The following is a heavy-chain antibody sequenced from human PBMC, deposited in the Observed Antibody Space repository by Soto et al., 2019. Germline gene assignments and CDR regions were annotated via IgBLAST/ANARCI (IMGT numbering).Heavy chain of an antibody. Sequence: EVQLVESGGGLVKPGGSLRLSCGASGFTFSNAWINWVRQAPGKGLEWVGRIKSKTDGGTTDYAAPVKGRFTISRDDSKNTLYLQMSSLKTEDTAVYYCTTDRGYDFWTPYGMGVWGQGTTVTVSS. D-gene: IGHD3-3*01. V-gene: IGHV3-15*07. CDR1: GFTFSNAW. J-gene: IGHJ6*02. CDR3: TTDRGYDFWTPYGMGV. CDR2: IKSKTDGGTT.